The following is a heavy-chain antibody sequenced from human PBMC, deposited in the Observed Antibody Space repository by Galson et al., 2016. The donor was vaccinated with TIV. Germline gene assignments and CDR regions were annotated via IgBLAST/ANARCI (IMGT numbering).Heavy chain of an antibody. J-gene: IGHJ6*02. CDR1: GLSVTDNS. D-gene: IGHD2-21*01. V-gene: IGHV3-66*02. Sequence: RLSCAASGLSVTDNSMTWVRQAPGQGLEWVALIYDDGKKMYADSVQGRFTISRDSSKNVLYLQMTSLRGDDTAVYYCARERRHCGDNCYLSYYFGIDVWGQGTTVTVSS. CDR2: IYDDGKK. CDR3: ARERRHCGDNCYLSYYFGIDV.